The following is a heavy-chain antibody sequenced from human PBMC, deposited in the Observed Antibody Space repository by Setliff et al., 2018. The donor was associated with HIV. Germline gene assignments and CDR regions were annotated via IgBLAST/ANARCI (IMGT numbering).Heavy chain of an antibody. CDR1: GGSISSYY. D-gene: IGHD2-21*02. CDR3: ARGGAFCGRDSCYYLDY. CDR2: IHYSGAT. Sequence: SETLSLTCTVSGGSISSYYWSWIRQPPGKGLEWIGYIHYSGATNYNPSLKSRVTISVDTSKNHFSLKLTSVTAADTAVYYCARGGAFCGRDSCYYLDYWGQGNPVTSPQ. V-gene: IGHV4-59*12. J-gene: IGHJ4*02.